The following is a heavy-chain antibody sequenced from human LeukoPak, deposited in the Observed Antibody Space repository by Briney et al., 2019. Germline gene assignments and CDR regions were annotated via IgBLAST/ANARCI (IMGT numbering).Heavy chain of an antibody. CDR3: ARARRSDIVVVVAYFDY. J-gene: IGHJ4*02. D-gene: IGHD2-15*01. V-gene: IGHV4-34*01. CDR2: INHSGST. Sequence: SETLSLTCVVYGGSFSGYYWSWIRQPPGKGLEWIGEINHSGSTNYNPSLKSRVTISVDTSKNQFSLKLSSVTAADTAVYYCARARRSDIVVVVAYFDYWGQGTLVTVSS. CDR1: GGSFSGYY.